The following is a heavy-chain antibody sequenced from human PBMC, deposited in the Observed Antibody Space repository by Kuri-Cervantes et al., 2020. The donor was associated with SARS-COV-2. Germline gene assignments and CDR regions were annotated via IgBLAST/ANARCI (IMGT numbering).Heavy chain of an antibody. V-gene: IGHV1-18*01. CDR3: ARAFCSSTSCYYFDY. CDR1: GYTFTSYG. D-gene: IGHD2-2*01. J-gene: IGHJ4*02. CDR2: ISAYNGNT. Sequence: ASVKVSCKASGYTFTSYGISWVRQAPGQGLEWMGWISAYNGNTNYAQKLQGRVTMTTGTSTSTAHMELGSLRSDDTAVYYCARAFCSSTSCYYFDYWGQGTLVTVSS.